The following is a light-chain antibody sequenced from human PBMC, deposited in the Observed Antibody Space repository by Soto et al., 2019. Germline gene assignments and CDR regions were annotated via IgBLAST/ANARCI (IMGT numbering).Light chain of an antibody. CDR2: DAS. J-gene: IGKJ5*01. Sequence: EIVLTQSPATLSLSPVERATLSCRASQSISSYLAWFQQKPGQAPRLLIYDASNRATDIPARFSGSGSGTDFTLTISSLEPEDFAVYYCQQRTIWPPAFGQGTRLEI. CDR1: QSISSY. CDR3: QQRTIWPPA. V-gene: IGKV3-11*01.